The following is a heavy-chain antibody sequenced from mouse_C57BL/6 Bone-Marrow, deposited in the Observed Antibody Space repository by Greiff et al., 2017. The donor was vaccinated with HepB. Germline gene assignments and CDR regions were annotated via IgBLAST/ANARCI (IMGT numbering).Heavy chain of an antibody. J-gene: IGHJ3*01. Sequence: QVHVKQSGAELARPGASVKLSCKASGYTFTSYGISWVKQRTGQGLEWIGEIYPRSGNTYYNEKFKGKATLTADKSSSTAYMELRSLTSEDSAVYFCATIYYGNPAYWGQGTLVTVSA. CDR2: IYPRSGNT. CDR1: GYTFTSYG. D-gene: IGHD2-1*01. CDR3: ATIYYGNPAY. V-gene: IGHV1-81*01.